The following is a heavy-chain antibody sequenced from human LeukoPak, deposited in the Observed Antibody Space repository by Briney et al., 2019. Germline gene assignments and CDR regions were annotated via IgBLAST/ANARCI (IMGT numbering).Heavy chain of an antibody. Sequence: GASVKVSCKASGYSFTDYYSHWVRQAPGQGLEWMGWINPYSGVTTYAQKFQGRVTMTRDTSISTAYMDLSELKSADTAVYYCARAHDSGGLLIDYWGQGTLVTVSS. J-gene: IGHJ4*02. V-gene: IGHV1-2*02. D-gene: IGHD4/OR15-4a*01. CDR2: INPYSGVT. CDR3: ARAHDSGGLLIDY. CDR1: GYSFTDYY.